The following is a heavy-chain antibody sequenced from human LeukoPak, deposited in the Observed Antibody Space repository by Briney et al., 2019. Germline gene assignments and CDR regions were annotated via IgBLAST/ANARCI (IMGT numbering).Heavy chain of an antibody. CDR2: ISGDGGST. CDR3: AKDRVTIFSYGMDV. J-gene: IGHJ6*02. Sequence: GGSLRLSCAASGFTFDDYAMHWVRQAPGKGLEWVSLISGDGGSTYYADSVKGRFTISRDNSKNSLYPQMNSLTTEDTALYYCAKDRVTIFSYGMDVWGQGTTVTVAS. CDR1: GFTFDDYA. V-gene: IGHV3-43*02. D-gene: IGHD3-9*01.